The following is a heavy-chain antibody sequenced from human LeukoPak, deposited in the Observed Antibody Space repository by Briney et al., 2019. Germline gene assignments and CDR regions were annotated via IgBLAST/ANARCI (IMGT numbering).Heavy chain of an antibody. CDR2: ISWSSGSI. CDR3: AKASYHYYMDV. Sequence: GGSLRLSCAASGFTFDDYAMHWVRQAPGKGLEWVSGISWSSGSIGYADSVKGRFTISRDNAKNSLYLQMNSLRAEDTALYYCAKASYHYYMDVWGKGTTVTISS. V-gene: IGHV3-9*01. CDR1: GFTFDDYA. J-gene: IGHJ6*03.